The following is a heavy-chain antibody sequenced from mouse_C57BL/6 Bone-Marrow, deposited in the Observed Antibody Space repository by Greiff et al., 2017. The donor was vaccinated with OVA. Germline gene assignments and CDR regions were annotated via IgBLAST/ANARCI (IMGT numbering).Heavy chain of an antibody. CDR1: GFTFTDYY. V-gene: IGHV1-36*01. D-gene: IGHD1-1*01. J-gene: IGHJ3*01. CDR2: VYPYNGGT. Sequence: VQLQQSGPVLVKPGPSVKISCKASGFTFTDYYMHWVKQSPGKSLEWIGLVYPYNGGTSYNQKFKGKATLTVDTSSSTAYMELSSLTSEDAAVYYCSSPYVVAPFAYWGQGTMVTVSA. CDR3: SSPYVVAPFAY.